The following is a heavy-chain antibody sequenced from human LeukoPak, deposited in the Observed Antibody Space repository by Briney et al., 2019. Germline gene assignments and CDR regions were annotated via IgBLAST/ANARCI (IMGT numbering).Heavy chain of an antibody. CDR1: GGSISSSSYY. J-gene: IGHJ5*02. CDR2: MYYSGNT. Sequence: SETLSLTCTVSGGSISSSSYYWGWIRQPPGKGLEWIGSMYYSGNTYYNPSLKSRVTISVDTSKNQFSLKLSSVTAADTAVYYCARHEITMIRGVSADWFDPWGQGTLVTVSS. V-gene: IGHV4-39*01. D-gene: IGHD3-10*01. CDR3: ARHEITMIRGVSADWFDP.